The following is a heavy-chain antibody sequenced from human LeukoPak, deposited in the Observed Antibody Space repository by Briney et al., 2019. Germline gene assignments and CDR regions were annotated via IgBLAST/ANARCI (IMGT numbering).Heavy chain of an antibody. CDR1: GFTFSSYG. CDR3: AQTDGGGTFDY. CDR2: IRYEGSNK. J-gene: IGHJ4*02. Sequence: GGSLRLSCAASGFTFSSYGMHWVRQAPGKGLEWVAFIRYEGSNKYYADSVKGRFTISRDNSKNTLYLQMNSLRAEDTAVYYCAQTDGGGTFDYWGQGTLVTVSS. V-gene: IGHV3-30*02.